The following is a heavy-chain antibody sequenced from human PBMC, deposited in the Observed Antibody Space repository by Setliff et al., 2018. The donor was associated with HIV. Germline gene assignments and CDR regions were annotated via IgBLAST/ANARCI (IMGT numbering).Heavy chain of an antibody. D-gene: IGHD6-19*01. J-gene: IGHJ4*02. CDR3: AKTPSSGWYSLYLDY. CDR1: GYSFSTFA. CDR2: STSSGST. Sequence: HPGGSLRLSCVASGYSFSTFAMSWVRQAPGKGLEWVAASTSSGSTYYADSVKGRFTISRDNSKNTLYLQMNSLRAEDTAVYYCAKTPSSGWYSLYLDYWGQGTLVTVSS. V-gene: IGHV3-23*01.